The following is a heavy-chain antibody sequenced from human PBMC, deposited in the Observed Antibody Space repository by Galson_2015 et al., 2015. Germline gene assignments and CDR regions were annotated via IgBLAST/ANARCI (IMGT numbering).Heavy chain of an antibody. CDR1: GYTFTSYY. CDR2: INPSGGST. D-gene: IGHD6-13*01. Sequence: SVKVSCKASGYTFTSYYMHWVRQAPGQGLEWMGIINPSGGSTSYAQKFQGRVTMTRDTSTSTVYMELSSLRSEDTAVYYCASQISLAAGDYYYMDVWGKGTTVTVSS. J-gene: IGHJ6*03. V-gene: IGHV1-46*01. CDR3: ASQISLAAGDYYYMDV.